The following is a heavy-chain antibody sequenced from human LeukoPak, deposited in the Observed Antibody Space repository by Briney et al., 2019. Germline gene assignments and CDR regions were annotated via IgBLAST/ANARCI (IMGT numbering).Heavy chain of an antibody. CDR3: AHSPRDYDILTGLFSEYFQH. V-gene: IGHV2-5*02. J-gene: IGHJ1*01. Sequence: SGPTLVKPTQTLMLTCTFSGFSLSTSGVAVGWIRQPPGKALEWLALIYWDDDKRYSPSLKSRLTITKDTSKNQVVLTMTNMDPVDTATYYCAHSPRDYDILTGLFSEYFQHWGQGTLVTVSS. CDR1: GFSLSTSGVA. D-gene: IGHD3-9*01. CDR2: IYWDDDK.